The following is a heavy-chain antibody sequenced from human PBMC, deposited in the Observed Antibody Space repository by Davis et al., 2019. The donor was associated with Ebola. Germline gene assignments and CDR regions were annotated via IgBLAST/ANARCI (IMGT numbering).Heavy chain of an antibody. V-gene: IGHV3-30*19. CDR3: AKDHTMVRGVGDY. Sequence: GESLKISCAASGFTFSSFGMPWVRQAPGKGLEWVAVISYDGSRRYYADSVKGRFTISRDNSKNTLYLQMNSLRAEDTAVYYCAKDHTMVRGVGDYWGQGTLVTVSS. CDR2: ISYDGSRR. J-gene: IGHJ4*02. D-gene: IGHD3-10*01. CDR1: GFTFSSFG.